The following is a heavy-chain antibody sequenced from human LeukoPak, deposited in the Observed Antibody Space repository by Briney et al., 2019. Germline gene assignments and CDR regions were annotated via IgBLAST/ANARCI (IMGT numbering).Heavy chain of an antibody. CDR2: IYPGDSDT. CDR1: GYSFTSYW. J-gene: IGHJ3*02. Sequence: GESLKISCKCSGYSFTSYWIGWVRQMPGKGLEWMGIIYPGDSDTRYSPSLQGQVTISADKSIRTAYLQWSSLKASDTAMYYCARRVGATYVDAFDIWGQGTKVTVSS. CDR3: ARRVGATYVDAFDI. V-gene: IGHV5-51*01. D-gene: IGHD1-26*01.